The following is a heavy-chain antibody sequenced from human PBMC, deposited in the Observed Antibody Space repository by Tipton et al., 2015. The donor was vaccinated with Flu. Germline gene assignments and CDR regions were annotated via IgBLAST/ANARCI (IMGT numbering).Heavy chain of an antibody. V-gene: IGHV4-59*01. J-gene: IGHJ2*01. D-gene: IGHD3-3*01. CDR3: AREVTIFGVDRTYWYFDL. CDR2: MFYSGST. Sequence: TLSLTCSVSGGSIRSTYWSWIRQPPGKGLEWIGYMFYSGSTNYNPSLRSVVTMSVDTSKNHFSLKLSSVTAADTAVYYCAREVTIFGVDRTYWYFDLWGRGTLVTVSS. CDR1: GGSIRSTY.